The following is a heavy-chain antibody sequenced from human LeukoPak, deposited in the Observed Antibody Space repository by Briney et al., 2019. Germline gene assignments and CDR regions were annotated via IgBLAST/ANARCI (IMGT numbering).Heavy chain of an antibody. V-gene: IGHV3-33*01. Sequence: GGSLRLSCAASGFTFSSYGMHWVRQAPGKGLEWVAVIWYDGSNKYYADSVKGRSTISRDNSKNTLYLQMNSLRAEDTAVYYCARDRYDSSGYYPLDYWGQGTLVTVSS. D-gene: IGHD3-22*01. CDR1: GFTFSSYG. CDR3: ARDRYDSSGYYPLDY. CDR2: IWYDGSNK. J-gene: IGHJ4*02.